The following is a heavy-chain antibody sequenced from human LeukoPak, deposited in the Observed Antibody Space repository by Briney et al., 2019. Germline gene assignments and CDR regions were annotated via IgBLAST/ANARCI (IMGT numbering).Heavy chain of an antibody. CDR2: ISSSSSYI. V-gene: IGHV3-21*01. CDR1: GFTFSSYS. D-gene: IGHD3-3*01. J-gene: IGHJ3*02. Sequence: GGSLRLSCAASGFTFSSYSMNWVRQAPGKGLEWVSSISSSSSYIYYADSVKGRFTISRGNAKNSLYLQMNSLRAEDTAVYYCARVPVFGVVKGAFDIWGQGTMVTVSS. CDR3: ARVPVFGVVKGAFDI.